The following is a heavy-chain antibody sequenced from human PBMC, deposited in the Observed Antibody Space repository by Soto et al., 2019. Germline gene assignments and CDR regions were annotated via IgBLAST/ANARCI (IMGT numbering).Heavy chain of an antibody. CDR1: GYRFSMYS. D-gene: IGHD3-22*01. V-gene: IGHV1-3*01. J-gene: IGHJ4*02. CDR2: INAANGIT. CDR3: VRNYYESSASWSN. Sequence: QVQLVQSGAEVKKPGASVKVSCKASGYRFSMYSMHWVRQAPGQGLEWMGWINAANGITKYSEKFQGRVNFTRDTSASIAYMELSSLRSEAMSVYYCVRNYYESSASWSNLGQATLVTVAS.